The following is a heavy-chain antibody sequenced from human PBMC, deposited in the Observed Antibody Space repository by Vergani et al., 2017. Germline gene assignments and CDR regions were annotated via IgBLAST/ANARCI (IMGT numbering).Heavy chain of an antibody. Sequence: EVQLVESGGGLVKPGGSLRLSCAASGFTFSNAWMSWVRQAPGKGLEWVGRIKSKTDGGTTDYAAPVKGRFTISRDDSKNTLYLQMNSLKTEDTAVYYCTTDLWDFWRGYPDRVYYYYGMDVWGQGTTVTVSS. V-gene: IGHV3-15*01. J-gene: IGHJ6*02. CDR2: IKSKTDGGTT. CDR3: TTDLWDFWRGYPDRVYYYYGMDV. CDR1: GFTFSNAW. D-gene: IGHD3-3*01.